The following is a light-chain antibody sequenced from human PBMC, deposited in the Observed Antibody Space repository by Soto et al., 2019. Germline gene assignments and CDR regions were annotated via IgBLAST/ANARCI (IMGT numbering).Light chain of an antibody. CDR2: GAS. Sequence: EIVMTQSPATLSVSPGERATLSCRASQSVKSSYLAWYQQKPGQPPRLLIYGASTRATGIPDRFIGSGSGTDFTLTISRMEPEDFAVYYCQQRSNWPPITFGQGTRLEIK. J-gene: IGKJ5*01. CDR3: QQRSNWPPIT. V-gene: IGKV3D-20*02. CDR1: QSVKSSY.